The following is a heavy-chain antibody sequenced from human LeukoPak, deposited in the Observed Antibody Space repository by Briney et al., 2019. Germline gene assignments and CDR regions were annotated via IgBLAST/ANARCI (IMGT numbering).Heavy chain of an antibody. CDR2: IWYDGSNK. CDR3: AKGTRIAVATFDY. D-gene: IGHD6-19*01. J-gene: IGHJ4*02. CDR1: GFTFSSYG. V-gene: IGHV3-33*06. Sequence: PGGSLRLSCAASGFTFSSYGMHWVRQAPGKGLEWVAVIWYDGSNKYYADSVKGRFTISRDNSKNTLYLQMNSLRAEDTAVYYCAKGTRIAVATFDYWGQGTLVTASS.